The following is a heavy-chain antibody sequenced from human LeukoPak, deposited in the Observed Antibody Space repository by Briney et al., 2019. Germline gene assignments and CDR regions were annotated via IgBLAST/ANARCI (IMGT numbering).Heavy chain of an antibody. D-gene: IGHD3-3*01. J-gene: IGHJ3*02. V-gene: IGHV3-69-1*01. Sequence: GGSLRLSCAASGFTFSSHSINWVGQAPGKGLEWIATMTVTNKIYYADSVKGRFTISRDNAENSVYLQMNSLRDEDTAVYSCARAQTLFWEFDGFDIWGRGTKVTVSS. CDR1: GFTFSSHS. CDR2: MTVTNKI. CDR3: ARAQTLFWEFDGFDI.